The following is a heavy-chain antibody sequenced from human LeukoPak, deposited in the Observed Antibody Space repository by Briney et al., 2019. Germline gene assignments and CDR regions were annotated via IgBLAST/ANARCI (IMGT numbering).Heavy chain of an antibody. J-gene: IGHJ4*02. Sequence: GESLRLSCAASGFTFSDYYMSWIRQAPGKGLKWVSAISGSGGSTYYADSVKGRFTISRDNSKNTLYLQMNSLRAEDTAVYYCANTWSDGSGSYSLDYWGQGTLATVSS. CDR3: ANTWSDGSGSYSLDY. CDR2: ISGSGGST. V-gene: IGHV3-23*01. D-gene: IGHD3-10*01. CDR1: GFTFSDYY.